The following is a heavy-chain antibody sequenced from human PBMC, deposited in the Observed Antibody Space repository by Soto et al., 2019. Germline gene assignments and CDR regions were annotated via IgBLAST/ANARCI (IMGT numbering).Heavy chain of an antibody. D-gene: IGHD1-1*01. CDR3: ARGSQLERDALDI. Sequence: QVQLQESGPGLVKPSQTLSLTCSVSGVSINSGGYYWSWIRHHPGKGLEWIGYIYYTGHTFYNPSLKSRVAMSLDTSKNQFSLKLSSVTAADTAVYYWARGSQLERDALDIWGQGTMVTVSS. CDR1: GVSINSGGYY. V-gene: IGHV4-31*03. CDR2: IYYTGHT. J-gene: IGHJ3*02.